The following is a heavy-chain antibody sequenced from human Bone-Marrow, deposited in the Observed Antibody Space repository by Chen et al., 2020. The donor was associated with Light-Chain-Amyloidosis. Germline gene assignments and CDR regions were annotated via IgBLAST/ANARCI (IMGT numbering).Heavy chain of an antibody. CDR2: LYTGGST. CDR3: ARVRDPTYGGLDY. J-gene: IGHJ4*02. CDR1: GLTARSNY. D-gene: IGHD4-17*01. V-gene: IGHV3-53*01. Sequence: EVQVVESGGGLIQPGGSLRPSCEDSGLTARSNYMSWVRQAPGKGLEWVSVLYTGGSTYYADSVKGRFTISRDNSKNTLYLQMSSLRAEDTAVYYCARVRDPTYGGLDYWGQGTLVTVSS.